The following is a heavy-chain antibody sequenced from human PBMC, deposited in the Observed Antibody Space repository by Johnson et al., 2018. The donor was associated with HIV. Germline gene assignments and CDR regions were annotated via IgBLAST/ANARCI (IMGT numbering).Heavy chain of an antibody. Sequence: EVQLVESGGGVVQPGRSLRLSCAASGVTFSNAWMSWVRQAPGKGLEWVGRIKSKTDGGTTDYAAPVKGRFTISRDDSKNTLYLQMNSLKTEDTAVYYCNTYHGALDAFDIWGQGTMVTVSS. CDR2: IKSKTDGGTT. V-gene: IGHV3-15*01. CDR3: NTYHGALDAFDI. D-gene: IGHD2-2*01. CDR1: GVTFSNAW. J-gene: IGHJ3*02.